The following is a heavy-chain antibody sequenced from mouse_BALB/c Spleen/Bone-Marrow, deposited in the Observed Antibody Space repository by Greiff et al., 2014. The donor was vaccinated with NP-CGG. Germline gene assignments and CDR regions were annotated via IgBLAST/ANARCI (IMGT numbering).Heavy chain of an antibody. CDR2: INPSSGYT. V-gene: IGHV1-4*01. D-gene: IGHD2-2*01. CDR1: GYTFTTYT. CDR3: AKRDIYYGYDGNAMDY. Sequence: VQLQQSGAELARPGASVKMSCKASGYTFTTYTMHWVKQRPGQGLEWIGYINPSSGYTNYNQKFKDKATLTADKSSSTAYMQLSSLTSEDSAVYFCAKRDIYYGYDGNAMDYWGRGTSVTVSS. J-gene: IGHJ4*01.